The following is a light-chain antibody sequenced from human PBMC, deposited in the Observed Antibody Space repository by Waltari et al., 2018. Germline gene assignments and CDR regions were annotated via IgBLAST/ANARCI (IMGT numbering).Light chain of an antibody. J-gene: IGKJ3*01. Sequence: EIVLTQSPGTLSLSPGDTATLSCRASQRVSSNYLAGYQQKPGQAPRLLIYGASSRATGIPDRFSGSGSGTDFTLTISRLEPEDFAVYYCQQYGSSQFTFGPGTKVDIK. CDR2: GAS. CDR1: QRVSSNY. CDR3: QQYGSSQFT. V-gene: IGKV3-20*01.